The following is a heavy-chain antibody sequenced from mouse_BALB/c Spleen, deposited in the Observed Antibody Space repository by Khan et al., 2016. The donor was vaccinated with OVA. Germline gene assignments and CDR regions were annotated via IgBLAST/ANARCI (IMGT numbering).Heavy chain of an antibody. CDR3: ARWVYDGHYGRFAY. CDR1: GDSITSGY. D-gene: IGHD2-3*01. J-gene: IGHJ3*01. Sequence: VQLKQSGPSLVKPSQTLSLTCSVTGDSITSGYWNWIRKFPGNKLEYMGYISYSGSTYYNPSLKSRISITRDTSKNQYYLQLNSVTTEDTATYYCARWVYDGHYGRFAYWGQGTLVTVSA. V-gene: IGHV3-8*02. CDR2: ISYSGST.